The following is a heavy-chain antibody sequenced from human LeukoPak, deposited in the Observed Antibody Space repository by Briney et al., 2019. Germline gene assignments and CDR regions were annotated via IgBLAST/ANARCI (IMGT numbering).Heavy chain of an antibody. V-gene: IGHV4-31*03. CDR2: IYYSGST. J-gene: IGHJ4*02. D-gene: IGHD3-3*01. CDR1: GVSISSGGYY. Sequence: SQTLSLTCTVSGVSISSGGYYSSWIRHHPGNGLEWIGYIYYSGSTYYNPSLKSRVTISVDTSKNQFSLKLSSVTAADTAVYYCARGTIFGVVQTFFDYWGQGTLVTVSS. CDR3: ARGTIFGVVQTFFDY.